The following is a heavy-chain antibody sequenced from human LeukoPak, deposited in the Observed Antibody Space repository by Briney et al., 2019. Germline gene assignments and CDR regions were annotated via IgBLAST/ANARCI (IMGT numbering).Heavy chain of an antibody. CDR3: AKGVYYYVSSGYYYTYHFDY. J-gene: IGHJ4*02. D-gene: IGHD3-22*01. CDR1: GFSFSSYA. Sequence: GGSLRLSCAVSGFSFSSYAMSWVRQAPGKGLEWVSAISGSGGSTYYADSVKGRFTISRDNSKNTLFLQMNSLRAEDTAVYYCAKGVYYYVSSGYYYTYHFDYWGQGTLVTVSS. V-gene: IGHV3-23*01. CDR2: ISGSGGST.